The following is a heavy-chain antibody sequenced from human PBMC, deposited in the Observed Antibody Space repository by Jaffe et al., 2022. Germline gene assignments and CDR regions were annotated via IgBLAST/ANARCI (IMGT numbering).Heavy chain of an antibody. CDR2: ISGSGGST. CDR1: GFTFSSYA. J-gene: IGHJ6*03. CDR3: ARGLGSGSYYISYYYYYMDV. V-gene: IGHV3-23*01. D-gene: IGHD3-10*01. Sequence: EVQLLESGGGLVQPGGSLRLSCAASGFTFSSYAMSWVRQAPGKGLEWVSAISGSGGSTYYADSVKGRFTISRDNSKNTLYLQMNSLRAEDTAVYYCARGLGSGSYYISYYYYYMDVWGKGTTVTVSS.